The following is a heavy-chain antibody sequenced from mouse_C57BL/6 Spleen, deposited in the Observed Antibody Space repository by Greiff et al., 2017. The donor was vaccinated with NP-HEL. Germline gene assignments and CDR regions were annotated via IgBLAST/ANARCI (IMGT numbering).Heavy chain of an antibody. D-gene: IGHD2-4*01. J-gene: IGHJ2*01. Sequence: EVKLEESGTVLARPGASVKMSCKTSDYTFTSYWMHWVKQRPGQGLEWIGAIYPGNSDTSYNQKFKGKAKLTAVTSASTAYMELSSLTNEDSAVYYCTRTGNYDYDGGYFDYWGQGTTLTVSS. V-gene: IGHV1-5*01. CDR1: DYTFTSYW. CDR2: IYPGNSDT. CDR3: TRTGNYDYDGGYFDY.